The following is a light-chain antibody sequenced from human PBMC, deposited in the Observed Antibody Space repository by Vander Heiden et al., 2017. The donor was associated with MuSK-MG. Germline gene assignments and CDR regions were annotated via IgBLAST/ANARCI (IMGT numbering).Light chain of an antibody. CDR2: DAS. V-gene: IGKV3-11*01. CDR1: QSVSSY. J-gene: IGKJ4*01. CDR3: EQRSNLLT. Sequence: EIVLTQSPATLSLSPGERATLSCRASQSVSSYLAWYQQKPGQAPRLLIYDASNRATGIPARFSGSGSGTDFTLTISSREPEDFAVYYWEQRSNLLTFGGGTKVEIK.